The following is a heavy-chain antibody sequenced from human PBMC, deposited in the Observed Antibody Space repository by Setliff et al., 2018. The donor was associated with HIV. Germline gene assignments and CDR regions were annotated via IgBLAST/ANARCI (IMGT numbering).Heavy chain of an antibody. CDR1: GDSISSVSYS. Sequence: PSETLSLTCTVSGDSISSVSYSWGWIRQPPGKGLEWIGFVSYTGTTRYSPSLRSRISISIDASKNKFSLQLGSVTAADTAVYYCARQSTTSRDFDSWGQGTLVTVSS. D-gene: IGHD2-2*01. V-gene: IGHV4-30-4*08. CDR2: VSYTGTT. CDR3: ARQSTTSRDFDS. J-gene: IGHJ4*02.